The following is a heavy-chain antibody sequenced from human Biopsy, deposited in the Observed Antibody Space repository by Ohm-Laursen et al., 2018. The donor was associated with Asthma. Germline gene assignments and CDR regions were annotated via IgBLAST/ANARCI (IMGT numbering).Heavy chain of an antibody. CDR2: ISFDGTNR. V-gene: IGHV3-30*18. CDR3: AKDVFPGWELRRGPDY. D-gene: IGHD1-26*01. J-gene: IGHJ4*02. Sequence: SLRLSCSASGFSFSNYGMHWVRQAPGKGLDWVAIISFDGTNRNYTDSVKGRFTISRDNSRNTLHLQMNSLRAEDTAVYYCAKDVFPGWELRRGPDYWGQGTLVTVSS. CDR1: GFSFSNYG.